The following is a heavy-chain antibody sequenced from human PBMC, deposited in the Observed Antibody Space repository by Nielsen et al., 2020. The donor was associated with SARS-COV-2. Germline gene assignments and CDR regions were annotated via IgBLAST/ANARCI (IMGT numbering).Heavy chain of an antibody. CDR1: GFTFRTYT. J-gene: IGHJ4*02. CDR3: ARDSIPLGIGGHQDY. D-gene: IGHD3-16*01. CDR2: ISSSSTYI. Sequence: GESLKISCTASGFTFRTYTMNWVRQAPGKGLEWLASISSSSTYIYYADSVKGRFTISRDNADNSLSLQMNSLRAEDSAVYYCARDSIPLGIGGHQDYWGQGTLVTVSS. V-gene: IGHV3-21*01.